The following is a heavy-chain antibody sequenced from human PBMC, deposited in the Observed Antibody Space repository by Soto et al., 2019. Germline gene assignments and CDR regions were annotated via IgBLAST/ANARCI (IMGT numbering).Heavy chain of an antibody. CDR2: INHSGST. CDR1: GGSFSGYY. CDR3: ARNQEYSSSSGMGV. J-gene: IGHJ6*02. D-gene: IGHD6-6*01. V-gene: IGHV4-34*01. Sequence: XATLALTFAVYGGSFSGYYWSWIRQPPGKGLEWIGEINHSGSTNYNPSLKSRVTISVDTSKNQFSLKLSSVTAADTAVYYCARNQEYSSSSGMGVWGQGTTVTVSS.